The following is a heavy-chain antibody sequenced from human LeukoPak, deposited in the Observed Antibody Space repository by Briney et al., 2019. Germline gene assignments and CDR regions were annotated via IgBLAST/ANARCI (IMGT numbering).Heavy chain of an antibody. CDR3: AKGYCSSTSCKESFFDY. V-gene: IGHV3-23*01. CDR1: GFTFSSYA. D-gene: IGHD2-2*01. CDR2: ISGSGVST. Sequence: PGGSLRLSCAASGFTFSSYAMNWVRQAPGKGLEWVSAISGSGVSTYYFVKGRFTISRDNSKNTLYLQMNSLRAEDTAVYYCAKGYCSSTSCKESFFDYWGQGTLVTVSS. J-gene: IGHJ4*02.